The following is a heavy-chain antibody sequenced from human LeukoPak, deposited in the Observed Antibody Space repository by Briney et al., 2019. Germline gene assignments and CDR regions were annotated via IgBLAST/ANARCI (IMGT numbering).Heavy chain of an antibody. CDR1: GFTFSDYY. Sequence: MTGGSLRLSCAASGFTFSDYYMTWIRHAPGKGLETVAYISGSGSVIVYADSVKGRFTISRDNAQNSLYLQMNSLRDEDTAVYYCSREPRPCDYWGQGTLVTVYS. J-gene: IGHJ4*02. CDR3: SREPRPCDY. CDR2: ISGSGSVI. V-gene: IGHV3-11*04.